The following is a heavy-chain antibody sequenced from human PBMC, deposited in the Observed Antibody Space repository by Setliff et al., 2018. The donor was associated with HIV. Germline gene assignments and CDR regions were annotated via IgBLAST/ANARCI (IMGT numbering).Heavy chain of an antibody. D-gene: IGHD4-17*01. CDR3: ARGGPTVAYGVDV. Sequence: SETLSLTCTIHGGSVSGHYWAWIRQPPGKGLEWIGNIYPSGSIHPSGATNYNPSLKGRVTISLDTSNNQFSLKVNSVTAADTAIYYCARGGPTVAYGVDVWGQGTTVTVSS. CDR1: GGSVSGHY. CDR2: IYPSGSIHPSGAT. V-gene: IGHV4-59*02. J-gene: IGHJ6*02.